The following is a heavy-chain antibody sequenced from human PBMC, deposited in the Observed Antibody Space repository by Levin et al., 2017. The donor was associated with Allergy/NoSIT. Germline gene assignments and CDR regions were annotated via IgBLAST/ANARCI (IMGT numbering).Heavy chain of an antibody. CDR2: IVVGSGNT. J-gene: IGHJ3*02. CDR3: AADSPLAYGSGRAFDI. CDR1: GFTFTSSA. V-gene: IGHV1-58*02. Sequence: ASVKVSCKASGFTFTSSAMQWVRQARGQRLEWIGWIVVGSGNTNYAQKFQERVTITRDMSTSTAYMELSSLRSEDTAVYYCAADSPLAYGSGRAFDIWGQGTMVTVSS. D-gene: IGHD3-10*01.